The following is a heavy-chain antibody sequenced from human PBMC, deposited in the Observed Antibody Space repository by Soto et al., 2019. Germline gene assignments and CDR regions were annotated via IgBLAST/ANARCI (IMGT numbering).Heavy chain of an antibody. J-gene: IGHJ4*02. CDR2: IIPIFGTA. V-gene: IGHV1-69*13. CDR3: ASGGAYYYDSSGYYRDYYFDY. D-gene: IGHD3-22*01. Sequence: GASVKVSCKASGGTFSSYAISWVRQAPGQGLEWMGGIIPIFGTANYAQKFQGRVTITADESTSTAYMELSSLRSEDTAVYYCASGGAYYYDSSGYYRDYYFDYWGQGTLVTVSS. CDR1: GGTFSSYA.